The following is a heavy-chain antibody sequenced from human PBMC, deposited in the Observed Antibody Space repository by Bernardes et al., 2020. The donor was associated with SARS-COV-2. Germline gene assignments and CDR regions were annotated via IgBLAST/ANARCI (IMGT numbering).Heavy chain of an antibody. Sequence: SETLSVTCTVSGGSISSYYWSRIRQPPGKGLEWIGYIYYSGSTNYNPSLKSRVTISVDTSKNQFSLKLSSVTAADTAVYYCARQGMYYDFWSGPQLRNYGMDVWGQGTTVTVSS. D-gene: IGHD3-3*01. CDR1: GGSISSYY. J-gene: IGHJ6*02. V-gene: IGHV4-59*08. CDR3: ARQGMYYDFWSGPQLRNYGMDV. CDR2: IYYSGST.